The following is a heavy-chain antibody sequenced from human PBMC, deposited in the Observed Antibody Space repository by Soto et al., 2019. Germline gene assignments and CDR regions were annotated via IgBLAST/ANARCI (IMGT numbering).Heavy chain of an antibody. V-gene: IGHV4-59*01. CDR3: ASTHIAVVTDAFDI. D-gene: IGHD2-21*02. CDR1: CGSISSYY. Sequence: SETLSLTCTVSCGSISSYYWSWIRQPPGKGLEWIGYIYYSGTTNYNPSLKSRVTISVDTSKNQFSLKLSSVTAADTAVYYCASTHIAVVTDAFDIWGQGTMVTVSS. CDR2: IYYSGTT. J-gene: IGHJ3*02.